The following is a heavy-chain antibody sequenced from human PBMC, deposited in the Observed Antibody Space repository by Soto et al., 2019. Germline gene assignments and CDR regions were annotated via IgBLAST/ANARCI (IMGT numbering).Heavy chain of an antibody. CDR2: IYPGDSDT. J-gene: IGHJ6*02. Sequence: GESLKISCKGSGYSFTSYWIGWVRQMPGKGLEWMGIIYPGDSDTRYSPSFQGQVTISADKSISTAHLQWSSLKASDTAMYYCARTSAGSGSYPYYYYYYGMDVWGQGTTVTVSS. D-gene: IGHD3-10*01. CDR1: GYSFTSYW. CDR3: ARTSAGSGSYPYYYYYYGMDV. V-gene: IGHV5-51*01.